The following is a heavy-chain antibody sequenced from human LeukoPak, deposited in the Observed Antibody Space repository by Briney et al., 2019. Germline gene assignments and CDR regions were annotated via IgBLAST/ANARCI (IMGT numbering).Heavy chain of an antibody. CDR2: INSDGSST. CDR1: GFTFSSYW. CDR3: ANGKSEDNSGWPRGTF. V-gene: IGHV3-74*01. Sequence: PGGSLRLSCAASGFTFSSYWMHWVRQAPGKGLVWVSRINSDGSSTSYADSVKGRFTISRDNAKNTLYLQMNSLRAEDTAVYYCANGKSEDNSGWPRGTFWGQGTLVTVSS. J-gene: IGHJ4*02. D-gene: IGHD5-12*01.